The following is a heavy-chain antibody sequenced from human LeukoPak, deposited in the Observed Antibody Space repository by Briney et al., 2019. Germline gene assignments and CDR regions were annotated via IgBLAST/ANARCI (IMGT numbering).Heavy chain of an antibody. Sequence: GESLKISCKGSGYSFTTNWIGWVRQMPGTGLERMGIIYPGDSDTRYNPSFQGQVTISTDKYISATYLQLHSLKASATAMYYCARPYGVRVDSWGQGTLVTVSS. J-gene: IGHJ4*02. D-gene: IGHD3-3*01. CDR2: IYPGDSDT. CDR1: GYSFTTNW. CDR3: ARPYGVRVDS. V-gene: IGHV5-51*01.